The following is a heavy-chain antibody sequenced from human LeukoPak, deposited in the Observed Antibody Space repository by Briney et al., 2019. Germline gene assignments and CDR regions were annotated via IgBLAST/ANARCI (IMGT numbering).Heavy chain of an antibody. J-gene: IGHJ4*02. CDR1: GFTFSSYS. CDR3: ATPITGTTGNY. D-gene: IGHD1-20*01. CDR2: VSSSSSYI. V-gene: IGHV3-21*01. Sequence: GGSLRLSCAASGFTFSSYSMNWVRQAPGKGLEWVSSVSSSSSYIYYADSVKGRFTISRDNAKNSLYLQMNSLRAEDTAVYYCATPITGTTGNYWGQGTLVTVSS.